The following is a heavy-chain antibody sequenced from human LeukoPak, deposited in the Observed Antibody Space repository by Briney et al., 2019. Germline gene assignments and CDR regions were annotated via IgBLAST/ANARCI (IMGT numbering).Heavy chain of an antibody. J-gene: IGHJ5*02. D-gene: IGHD6-19*01. CDR2: ISSGAGTT. V-gene: IGHV3-23*01. CDR1: VFTFSSYA. CDR3: AKDLEQSYSGWSTSYDA. Sequence: GGSLRLSCAASVFTFSSYAMSGVRQVPGKGLEWVSAISSGAGTTGYADSVKGRFTISRDNSKSTLYLQMNSLRAEDTAIYYCAKDLEQSYSGWSTSYDAWGQGTLVTVSS.